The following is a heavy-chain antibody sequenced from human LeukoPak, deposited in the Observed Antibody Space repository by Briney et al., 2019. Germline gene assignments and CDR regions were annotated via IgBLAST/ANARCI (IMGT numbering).Heavy chain of an antibody. Sequence: SVKVSFTASGGTFIIYAISWVGQAPGQGLEGMGGIIPIFGTANYTQKFQGRVTITADESTSTAYMELSSLRSEDTAVYYCARGAQMIVVVIDWDDAFDIWGQGTMVTVSS. CDR2: IIPIFGTA. CDR3: ARGAQMIVVVIDWDDAFDI. J-gene: IGHJ3*02. CDR1: GGTFIIYA. D-gene: IGHD3-22*01. V-gene: IGHV1-69*13.